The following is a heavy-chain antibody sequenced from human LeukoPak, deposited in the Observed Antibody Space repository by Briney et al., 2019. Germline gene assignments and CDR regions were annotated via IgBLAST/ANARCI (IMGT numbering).Heavy chain of an antibody. CDR3: ARHLAYDINFASNYYYGMDV. Sequence: HGESLKISCKGSGYSFTSYWIGWVRQMPGKGLEWMGIIYPGDSDTRYSPSFQGQVTISADKSISTAYLQWSSLKASDTAMYYCARHLAYDINFASNYYYGMDVWGQGTTVTVSS. V-gene: IGHV5-51*01. J-gene: IGHJ6*02. CDR2: IYPGDSDT. CDR1: GYSFTSYW. D-gene: IGHD3-22*01.